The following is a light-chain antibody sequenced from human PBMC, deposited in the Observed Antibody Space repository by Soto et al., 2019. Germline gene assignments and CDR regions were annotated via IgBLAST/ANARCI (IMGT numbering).Light chain of an antibody. CDR3: QSYDSSLSAL. CDR2: GNS. J-gene: IGLJ3*02. CDR1: SSNIGAGYD. V-gene: IGLV1-40*01. Sequence: QAVVTQPPSVSGAPGQRVTISCTGSSSNIGAGYDVHWYQQLPGTAPKLLIYGNSNRPSGVPDRFSGSKSGTSASLAITGLHAEDEADYYCQSYDSSLSALFGGGTKLIVL.